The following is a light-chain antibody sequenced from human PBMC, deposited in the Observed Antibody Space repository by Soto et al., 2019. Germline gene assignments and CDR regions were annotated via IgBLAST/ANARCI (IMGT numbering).Light chain of an antibody. V-gene: IGKV4-1*01. CDR1: QSALSSSDRRKY. Sequence: DIVMDQSPACLAVSLGERANIHCKSSQSALSSSDRRKYLAWYQQKPGQPLKLLIYWASIRESGVPDRFSGSGSGTDFTLTISSLQAEDVAVYYCQQYDATPLTFGQGTKLEI. CDR2: WAS. CDR3: QQYDATPLT. J-gene: IGKJ2*01.